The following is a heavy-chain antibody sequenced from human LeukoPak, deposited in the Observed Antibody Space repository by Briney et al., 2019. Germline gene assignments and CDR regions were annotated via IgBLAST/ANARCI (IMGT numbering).Heavy chain of an antibody. D-gene: IGHD6-6*01. J-gene: IGHJ4*02. CDR1: GGTFSSYA. CDR3: ARLYSSSSNLDY. CDR2: IIPIFGTA. V-gene: IGHV1-69*13. Sequence: GASVKVSCKASGGTFSSYAISWVRQAPGQGLEWMGGIIPIFGTANYAQKFQGRVTITADESTSTAYMELSSLRSEDTAVYYCARLYSSSSNLDYWGQGTLVTVSS.